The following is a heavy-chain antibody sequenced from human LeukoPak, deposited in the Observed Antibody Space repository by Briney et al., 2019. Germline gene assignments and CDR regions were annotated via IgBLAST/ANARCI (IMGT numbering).Heavy chain of an antibody. D-gene: IGHD5-12*01. V-gene: IGHV3-23*01. CDR2: ISDSGDIP. CDR1: GFTFSTYA. J-gene: IGHJ4*02. CDR3: AKDRAGYSGARGFDY. Sequence: PGGSLRLSCAASGFTFSTYAMSWVRQAPGKGLEWVSRISDSGDIPYYADSVKGRFTISRDNTKNTLYLQMSSLRVEDTAVYYCAKDRAGYSGARGFDYWGQGTLVTVSS.